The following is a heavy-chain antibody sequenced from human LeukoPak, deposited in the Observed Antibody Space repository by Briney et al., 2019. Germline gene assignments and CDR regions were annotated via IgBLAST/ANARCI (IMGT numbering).Heavy chain of an antibody. CDR2: IYTSGST. CDR1: GGSISSGSYY. V-gene: IGHV4-61*02. Sequence: SETLSLTCTVSGGSISSGSYYWSWIRQPAGKGLEWIGRIYTSGSTDYNPSLKSRVTISRDTSKNEFSLILSSVTAADTAVYYYARDSPPAYCSGGSCYFDYWGQGTLVTVSS. J-gene: IGHJ4*02. CDR3: ARDSPPAYCSGGSCYFDY. D-gene: IGHD2-15*01.